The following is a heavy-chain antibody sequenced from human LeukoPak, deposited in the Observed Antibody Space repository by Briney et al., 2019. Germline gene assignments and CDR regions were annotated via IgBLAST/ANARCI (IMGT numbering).Heavy chain of an antibody. D-gene: IGHD3-3*01. CDR2: ISYDGSNK. CDR3: ARNPLGYDFWSGYFDY. CDR1: GFTFSSYA. V-gene: IGHV3-30-3*01. J-gene: IGHJ4*02. Sequence: GGSLRLSCVGSGFTFSSYAMHWVRQAPGKGLEWVAVISYDGSNKYYADSVKGRFTISRDNSKNTLYLQMNSLRAEDTAVYYCARNPLGYDFWSGYFDYWGQGTLVTVSS.